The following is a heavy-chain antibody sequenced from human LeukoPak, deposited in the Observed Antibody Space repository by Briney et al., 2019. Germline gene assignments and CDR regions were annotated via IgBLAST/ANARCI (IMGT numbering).Heavy chain of an antibody. D-gene: IGHD3-3*01. CDR1: GYTFTTYD. Sequence: ASVKVSCKASGYTFTTYDINWVRQAPGQGLEWMGEIVPIFGTANYAQKFQGRVTITTDEFTTTAYMELSSLRSEDTAVYYCARHGGITIFGVAQPGGAFDIWGQGTMVTVSS. CDR2: IVPIFGTA. CDR3: ARHGGITIFGVAQPGGAFDI. J-gene: IGHJ3*02. V-gene: IGHV1-69*05.